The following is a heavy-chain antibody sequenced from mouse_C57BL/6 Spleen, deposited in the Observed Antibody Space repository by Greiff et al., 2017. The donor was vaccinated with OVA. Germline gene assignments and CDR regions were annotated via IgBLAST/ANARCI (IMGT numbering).Heavy chain of an antibody. Sequence: EVKLVESGGGLVKPGGSLKLSCAASGFTFSDYGMHWVRQAPGKGLEWVAYISSGSSTIYYADTVKGRFTISRDNAKNTLFLQMTSLRSEDTAMYYCAKARLRSFYAMDYWGQGTSVTVSS. CDR3: AKARLRSFYAMDY. V-gene: IGHV5-17*01. D-gene: IGHD1-1*01. CDR1: GFTFSDYG. J-gene: IGHJ4*01. CDR2: ISSGSSTI.